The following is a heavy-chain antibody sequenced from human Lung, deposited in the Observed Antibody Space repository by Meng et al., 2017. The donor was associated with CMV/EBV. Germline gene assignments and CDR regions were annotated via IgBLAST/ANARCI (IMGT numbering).Heavy chain of an antibody. CDR1: GGSFSGYD. CDR2: INHRGST. CDR3: ARGSTSVTMIVVVITAASLAYDS. J-gene: IGHJ4*02. Sequence: XCAVHGGSFSGYDWSWIRQSPGKGLEWIGEINHRGSTNYNPSLKSRLTISVDTSKNQFSLKLNSVTAADTAVYYCARGSTSVTMIVVVITAASLAYDSWXQGTXVTGAS. V-gene: IGHV4-34*01. D-gene: IGHD3-22*01.